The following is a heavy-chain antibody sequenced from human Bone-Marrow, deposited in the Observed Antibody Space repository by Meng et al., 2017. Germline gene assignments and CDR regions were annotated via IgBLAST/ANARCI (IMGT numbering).Heavy chain of an antibody. CDR1: GGSISSSNW. D-gene: IGHD6-13*01. CDR2: IYHSGNT. V-gene: IGHV4-4*02. J-gene: IGHJ4*02. CDR3: ARARSSSWSFDY. Sequence: QVQLQESGPGLGKPSGTLSRTCAGSGGSISSSNWWNWVRQSPGKGLEWIGEIYHSGNTNYNPSLKSRVAMSVDKSKNQFSLRLSSVTAADTAVYYCARARSSSWSFDYWGQGTLVTVSS.